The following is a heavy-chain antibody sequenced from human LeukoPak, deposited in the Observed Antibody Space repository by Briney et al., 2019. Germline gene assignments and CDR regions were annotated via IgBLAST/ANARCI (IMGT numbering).Heavy chain of an antibody. CDR1: GGSISSSSYY. V-gene: IGHV4-39*01. CDR2: IYYSGST. D-gene: IGHD2-15*01. CDR3: ARTDKIVSDFDY. Sequence: SETLSLTCTVSGGSISSSSYYWGWIRQPPGKGLEWIGSIYYSGSTYYNPSLKSRVTISVDTSKNQFSLKLSSVTAADTAVYYCARTDKIVSDFDYWGQGTLVTVSS. J-gene: IGHJ4*02.